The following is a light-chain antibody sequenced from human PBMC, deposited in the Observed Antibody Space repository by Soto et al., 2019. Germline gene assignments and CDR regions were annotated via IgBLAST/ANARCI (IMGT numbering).Light chain of an antibody. V-gene: IGKV3-15*01. CDR3: QQYNNWPQT. CDR1: QSVSSN. CDR2: GAS. J-gene: IGKJ2*01. Sequence: EMVMTQSPVTLSVSPGERATLSCRASQSVSSNLAWYQQKPGQAPRLLIYGASTRATGIPARFSGSVSGTEFTLTISSLQSEDFAVYYCQQYNNWPQTFGQGTKLEIK.